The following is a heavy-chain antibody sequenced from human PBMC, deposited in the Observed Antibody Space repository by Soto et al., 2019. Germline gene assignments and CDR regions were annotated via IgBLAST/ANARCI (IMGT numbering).Heavy chain of an antibody. J-gene: IGHJ4*02. V-gene: IGHV3-9*01. CDR3: AKGPTGYSRSHLDY. D-gene: IGHD1-26*01. CDR2: ISWNSGSK. Sequence: SLRLSCAASGFTFDDFAMHWVRQTPGKGLEWVSGISWNSGSKDYADSVKGRFTISRDNAKNSLYLQMSSLRAEDTALYYCAKGPTGYSRSHLDYWGQGT. CDR1: GFTFDDFA.